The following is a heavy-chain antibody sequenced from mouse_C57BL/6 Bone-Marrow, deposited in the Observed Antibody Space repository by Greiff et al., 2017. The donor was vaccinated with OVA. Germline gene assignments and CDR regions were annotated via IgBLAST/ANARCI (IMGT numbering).Heavy chain of an antibody. V-gene: IGHV1-80*01. D-gene: IGHD2-4*01. CDR3: ARERVYYDYGWFAY. J-gene: IGHJ3*01. CDR1: GYAFSSYW. CDR2: IYPGDGDT. Sequence: LQESGAELVKPGASVKISCKASGYAFSSYWMNWVKQRPGKGLEWIGQIYPGDGDTNYNGKFKGKATLTADKSSSTAYMQLSSLTSEDSAVYFCARERVYYDYGWFAYWGQGTLVTVSA.